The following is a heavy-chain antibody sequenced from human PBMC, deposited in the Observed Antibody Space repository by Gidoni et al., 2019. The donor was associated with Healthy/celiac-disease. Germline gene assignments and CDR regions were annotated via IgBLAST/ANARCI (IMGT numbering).Heavy chain of an antibody. V-gene: IGHV3-21*01. CDR2: ISSSSSYI. CDR3: ARDTGDYDILTGYSIRGAFDI. Sequence: EVQLVESGGGLVKPGGSLRLSCAASGFTFSSYSMNWVRQAPGKGLEWVSSISSSSSYIYYADSVKGRFTISRDNAKNSLYLQMNSLRAEDTAVYYCARDTGDYDILTGYSIRGAFDIWGQGTMVTVSS. D-gene: IGHD3-9*01. CDR1: GFTFSSYS. J-gene: IGHJ3*02.